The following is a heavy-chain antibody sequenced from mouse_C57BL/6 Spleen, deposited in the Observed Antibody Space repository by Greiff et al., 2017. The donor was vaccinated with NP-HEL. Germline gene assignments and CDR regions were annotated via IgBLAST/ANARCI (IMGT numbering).Heavy chain of an antibody. Sequence: VQLKESGPELVKPGDSVKISCKASGYSFTGYFMNWVMQSHGKSLEWIGRINPYNGDTFYNQKFKGKATLTVDKSSSTAHMELRSLTSEDSAVYYCARYLLGYAMDYWGQGTSVTVSS. CDR1: GYSFTGYF. CDR3: ARYLLGYAMDY. CDR2: INPYNGDT. D-gene: IGHD2-10*01. J-gene: IGHJ4*01. V-gene: IGHV1-20*01.